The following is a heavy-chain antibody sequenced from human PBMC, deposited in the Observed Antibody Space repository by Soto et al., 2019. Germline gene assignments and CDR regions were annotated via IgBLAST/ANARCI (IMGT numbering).Heavy chain of an antibody. D-gene: IGHD4-17*01. CDR1: GFTFSSYG. CDR2: ISYDGSNK. Sequence: QVQLVESGGGVVQPGRSLRLSCAASGFTFSSYGMHWVRQAPGKGLEWVAVISYDGSNKYYADSVKGRFTISRDNSKNTLYLQMNSLRAEDTAVYYCAKVMPTVTTDAFDIWGQGTMVTVSS. V-gene: IGHV3-30*18. J-gene: IGHJ3*02. CDR3: AKVMPTVTTDAFDI.